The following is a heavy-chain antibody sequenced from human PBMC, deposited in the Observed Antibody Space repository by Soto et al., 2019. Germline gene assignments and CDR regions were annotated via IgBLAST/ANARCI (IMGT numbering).Heavy chain of an antibody. CDR2: INHSGST. Sequence: PSEALSLTCAVYGGSFRGYYWSWSRQPPRKGLEWIGEINHSGSTNYNPSLKSRVTISVDTSKNQFSLKLSSVTAADTAVYYCARGGVTMVRGVIIRRDYYYYGMDVWGQGTTVTVSS. J-gene: IGHJ6*02. CDR3: ARGGVTMVRGVIIRRDYYYYGMDV. D-gene: IGHD3-10*01. CDR1: GGSFRGYY. V-gene: IGHV4-34*01.